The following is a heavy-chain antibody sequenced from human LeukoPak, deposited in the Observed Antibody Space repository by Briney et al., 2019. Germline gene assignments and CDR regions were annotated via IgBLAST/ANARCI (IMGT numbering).Heavy chain of an antibody. CDR2: ISSGSSYI. Sequence: KAGGSLRLSCAASGFTFSSYSMNWVRQAPGKGLEWVSSISSGSSYIYYADSVKGRFTISRDNAKNSLYLQMSSLRAEDTAVYYCAGSETIGYIPREWDYWYFDVWGRGTLVTVSS. J-gene: IGHJ2*01. CDR3: AGSETIGYIPREWDYWYFDV. CDR1: GFTFSSYS. V-gene: IGHV3-21*01. D-gene: IGHD5-18*01.